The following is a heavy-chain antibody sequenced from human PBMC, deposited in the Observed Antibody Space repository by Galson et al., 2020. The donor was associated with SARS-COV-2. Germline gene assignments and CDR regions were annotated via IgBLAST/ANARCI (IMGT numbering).Heavy chain of an antibody. CDR2: IWYDGSNK. Sequence: GGSLRLSCAASGFTFSSYGMHWVRQAPGKGLEWVAVIWYDGSNKYYADSVKGRFTISRDNSKNTLYLQMNSLRAEDTAVYYCARDHGRGWEEPHSFDYWGQGTLVTVSS. V-gene: IGHV3-33*01. CDR1: GFTFSSYG. D-gene: IGHD1-26*01. CDR3: ARDHGRGWEEPHSFDY. J-gene: IGHJ4*02.